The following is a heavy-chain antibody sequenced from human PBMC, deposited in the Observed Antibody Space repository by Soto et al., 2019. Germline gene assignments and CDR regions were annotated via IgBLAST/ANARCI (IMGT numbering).Heavy chain of an antibody. CDR1: GFTFSSYA. Sequence: EVQLLESGGGLVQPGGSLRLSCAASGFTFSSYAMSWVRQAPGKGLEWVSAISGSGGSTYYADSVKGRFTISRDNSKNTLYLQMNSLRAEETAVYYCARFLGGSLLGYWGQGTLVTVSS. D-gene: IGHD2-15*01. J-gene: IGHJ4*02. V-gene: IGHV3-23*01. CDR3: ARFLGGSLLGY. CDR2: ISGSGGST.